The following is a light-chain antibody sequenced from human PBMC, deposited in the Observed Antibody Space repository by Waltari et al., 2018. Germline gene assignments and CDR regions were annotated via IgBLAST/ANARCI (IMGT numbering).Light chain of an antibody. Sequence: DIQLTQSPSFLSASVRDRVTITCRDSQCISNYLAWYQQKPGKAPKLLIYSASTMQSGVPSRFSGSGSGKEFSLTISSLQPEDFATYYCQQLNSYPLTFGGGTKVEIK. J-gene: IGKJ4*01. V-gene: IGKV1-9*01. CDR1: QCISNY. CDR3: QQLNSYPLT. CDR2: SAS.